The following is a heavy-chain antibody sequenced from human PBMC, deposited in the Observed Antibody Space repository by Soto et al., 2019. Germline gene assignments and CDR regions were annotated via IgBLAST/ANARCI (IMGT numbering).Heavy chain of an antibody. J-gene: IGHJ4*02. CDR2: IHYSGSI. CDR3: ARGRPDFSSSSRARGNIDH. Sequence: QVQLQESGPGLVKASQTLSLTCTVSYGSISSGGYYWSWIRQHPGKGLEWIGHIHYSGSIHYNPSLKSRAFISVDMSKNQFSLKLTSVTAADTAVYYCARGRPDFSSSSRARGNIDHWGQGALVTVSS. CDR1: YGSISSGGYY. D-gene: IGHD6-6*01. V-gene: IGHV4-31*03.